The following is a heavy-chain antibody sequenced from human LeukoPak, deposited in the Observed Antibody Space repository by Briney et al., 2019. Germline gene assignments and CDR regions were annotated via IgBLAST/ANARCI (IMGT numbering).Heavy chain of an antibody. D-gene: IGHD2-2*02. CDR2: IKQDGSEK. J-gene: IGHJ6*02. Sequence: RAGGSLRLSCAASGFMFNTYWMSWVRQAPGKGLEWLANIKQDGSEKYYVDSVKGRFTISRDNAKNSLFLQINSLRAEDTAVYYCARRGLSSISCYSCRYYYGMDVWGQGTTVTVSS. CDR1: GFMFNTYW. V-gene: IGHV3-7*01. CDR3: ARRGLSSISCYSCRYYYGMDV.